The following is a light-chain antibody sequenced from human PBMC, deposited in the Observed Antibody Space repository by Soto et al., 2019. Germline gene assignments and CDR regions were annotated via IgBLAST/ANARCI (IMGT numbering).Light chain of an antibody. Sequence: EIGLKQSPATLSLTPGERATLSCRASQSVGSYLAWYQHKPGQAPRLLIYDASNRATGIPARFSGSGSGTDFTLTISSLEPEDFAVYYCQQRNNWLPSITFGQGTRLEIK. J-gene: IGKJ5*01. CDR3: QQRNNWLPSIT. CDR2: DAS. CDR1: QSVGSY. V-gene: IGKV3-11*01.